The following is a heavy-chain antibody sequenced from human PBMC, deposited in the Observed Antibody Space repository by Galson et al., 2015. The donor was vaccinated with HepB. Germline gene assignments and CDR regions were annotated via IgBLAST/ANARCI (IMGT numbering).Heavy chain of an antibody. CDR2: INWNGGST. Sequence: SLRLSCAASGFTFDDYGMSWVRQAPGKGLEWVSGINWNGGSTGYADSVKGRFTISRDNAKNSLYLQMNSLRAEDTALYYCARQLGYDSSGYYYSPFDYWGQGTLGTVSS. CDR3: ARQLGYDSSGYYYSPFDY. V-gene: IGHV3-20*04. J-gene: IGHJ4*02. CDR1: GFTFDDYG. D-gene: IGHD3-22*01.